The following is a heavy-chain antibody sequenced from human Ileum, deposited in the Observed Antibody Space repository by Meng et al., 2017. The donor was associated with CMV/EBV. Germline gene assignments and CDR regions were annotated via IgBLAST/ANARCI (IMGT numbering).Heavy chain of an antibody. Sequence: QGQLKGSGPGLGKPSQALSLTCTVSGDSVSGGTYSWNWIRQPAGKGLEWIGRIYTTGTTNYNPSLKSRVIISSDTSNNQFSLELTSVTAADTAVYYCARGANGFNLGFFDSWGQGSLVTVSS. V-gene: IGHV4-61*02. CDR3: ARGANGFNLGFFDS. J-gene: IGHJ4*02. CDR1: GDSVSGGTYS. D-gene: IGHD5-24*01. CDR2: IYTTGTT.